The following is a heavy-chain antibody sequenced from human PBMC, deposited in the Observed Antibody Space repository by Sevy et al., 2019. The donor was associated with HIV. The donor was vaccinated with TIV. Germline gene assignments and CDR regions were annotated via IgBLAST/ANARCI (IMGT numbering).Heavy chain of an antibody. V-gene: IGHV3-20*04. CDR3: ARARFKSSPLNFDY. CDR1: GFKFDDHA. CDR2: INWRGDSK. Sequence: GGSLRLSCITSGFKFDDHAFSWVRQAPGKGLEWVSDINWRGDSKTYADSVKGRFTISRDNAKNSLDLQMNSLRVEDTALYYCARARFKSSPLNFDYWGQGALVTVSS. J-gene: IGHJ4*02.